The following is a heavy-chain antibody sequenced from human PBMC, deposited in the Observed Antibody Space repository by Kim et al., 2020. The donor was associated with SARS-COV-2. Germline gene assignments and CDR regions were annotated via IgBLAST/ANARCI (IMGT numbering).Heavy chain of an antibody. D-gene: IGHD3-10*01. J-gene: IGHJ6*02. CDR1: GYTFTSYA. CDR3: ASQVGVRGGPYYYYGMDV. CDR2: INAGNGNT. V-gene: IGHV1-3*01. Sequence: ASVKVSCKASGYTFTSYAMHWVRQAPGQRLEWMGWINAGNGNTKYSQKFQGRVTITRDTSASTAYMELSSLRSEDTAVYYCASQVGVRGGPYYYYGMDVWGQGTTVTVSS.